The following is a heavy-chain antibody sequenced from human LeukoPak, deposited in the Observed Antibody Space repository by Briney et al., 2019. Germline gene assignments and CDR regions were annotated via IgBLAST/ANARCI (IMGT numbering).Heavy chain of an antibody. Sequence: PGGSLRLSCAASGFTFISYGMHWVRQAPGKGLEWVAVISYDGNNKYYADSVKGRFIISRDNSEHTLYLQMNTLRAEDTAVYFCAKGPGWELTLWYYVMDVWGQETTVTVSS. CDR3: AKGPGWELTLWYYVMDV. J-gene: IGHJ6*02. D-gene: IGHD1-26*01. CDR1: GFTFISYG. CDR2: ISYDGNNK. V-gene: IGHV3-30*18.